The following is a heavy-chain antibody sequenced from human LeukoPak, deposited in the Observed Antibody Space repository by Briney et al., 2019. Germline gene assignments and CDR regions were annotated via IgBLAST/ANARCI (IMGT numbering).Heavy chain of an antibody. D-gene: IGHD5-18*01. V-gene: IGHV4-34*01. CDR1: GGSFSGYY. CDR2: INHSGST. J-gene: IGHJ4*02. Sequence: TSETLSLTCAVYGGSFSGYYWSWIRQPPGKGLEWIGEINHSGSTNYNPSLKSRVTVSVDTSKNQLSLKLSSVTAADTAVYYCARLNTAMAGAQVHYWGQGTLVTVSS. CDR3: ARLNTAMAGAQVHY.